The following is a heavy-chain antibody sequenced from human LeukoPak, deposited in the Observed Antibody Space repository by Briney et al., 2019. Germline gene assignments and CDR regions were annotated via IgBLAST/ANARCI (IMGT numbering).Heavy chain of an antibody. Sequence: ASVKVSCKASGYTFTGYYMHWARQAPGQGLEWMGWINPNSGGTNYAQKFQGRVTMTRDTSISTAYMELSRLRSDDTAVYYCARGIRLQSGWSSWWYFDLWGRGTLVTVSS. CDR2: INPNSGGT. CDR3: ARGIRLQSGWSSWWYFDL. J-gene: IGHJ2*01. CDR1: GYTFTGYY. D-gene: IGHD5-24*01. V-gene: IGHV1-2*02.